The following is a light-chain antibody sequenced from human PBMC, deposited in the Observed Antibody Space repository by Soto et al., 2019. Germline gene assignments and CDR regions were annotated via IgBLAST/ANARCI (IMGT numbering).Light chain of an antibody. Sequence: QSALTQPASVSGSPGQSITISCTGTNSDIGGYNYVSWYQQHPGKAPKLLIYDVTYRPAGVSNRFSGSKSGNTASLTISGLQTEDESDCYCSSYTSSSTLDVVFGGGTKLTVL. CDR2: DVT. CDR1: NSDIGGYNY. CDR3: SSYTSSSTLDVV. V-gene: IGLV2-14*01. J-gene: IGLJ2*01.